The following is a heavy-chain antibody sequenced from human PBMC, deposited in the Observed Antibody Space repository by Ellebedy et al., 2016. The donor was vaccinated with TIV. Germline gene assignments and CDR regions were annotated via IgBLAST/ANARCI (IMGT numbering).Heavy chain of an antibody. D-gene: IGHD1-26*01. Sequence: GESLKISCAASGFTFANYAMTWVRQVPGKGLEWFSSIRGRDGRTSYTDSVKGRFTISRDNSKNTLYLQMNSLRAEDTAVYYCAKDNSGTYYYYGMDVWGQGTTVTVSS. V-gene: IGHV3-23*01. CDR2: IRGRDGRT. CDR1: GFTFANYA. CDR3: AKDNSGTYYYYGMDV. J-gene: IGHJ6*02.